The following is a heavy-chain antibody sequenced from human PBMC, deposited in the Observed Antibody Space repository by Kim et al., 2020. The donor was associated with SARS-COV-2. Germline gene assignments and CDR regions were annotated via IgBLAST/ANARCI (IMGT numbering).Heavy chain of an antibody. D-gene: IGHD6-19*01. J-gene: IGHJ3*02. CDR3: ARDGDLYSSGNVAFDI. V-gene: IGHV3-7*01. CDR2: IKQDGNQK. CDR1: GFTFSSYW. Sequence: GGSLRLSCAASGFTFSSYWMTWVRQAPGKGLEWVANIKQDGNQKYYVDSVKGRFTISRDNAKNSLYLQMNSLRAEDTAVYYCARDGDLYSSGNVAFDIWGAGTMVTASS.